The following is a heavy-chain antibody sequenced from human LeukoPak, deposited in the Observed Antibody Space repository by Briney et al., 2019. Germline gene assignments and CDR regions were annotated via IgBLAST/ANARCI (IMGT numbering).Heavy chain of an antibody. Sequence: GALRLSCAASGFTFSTYSVNWIRQAPGKGLEWVSYISSGSGTIYYADSVKGRFTISRDNAKNSLYLQMSSLQDEDTALYYCARDQRNYYFDYWGQGTLVTVSS. CDR2: ISSGSGTI. D-gene: IGHD2/OR15-2a*01. V-gene: IGHV3-48*02. J-gene: IGHJ4*02. CDR3: ARDQRNYYFDY. CDR1: GFTFSTYS.